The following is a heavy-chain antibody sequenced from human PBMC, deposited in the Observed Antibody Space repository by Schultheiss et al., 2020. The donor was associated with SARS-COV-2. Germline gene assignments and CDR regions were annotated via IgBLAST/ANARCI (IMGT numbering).Heavy chain of an antibody. CDR2: IYYSGST. CDR1: GGSFSDYY. D-gene: IGHD3-10*01. CDR3: ARGGHYYGSGSYYNPYYYGMDV. J-gene: IGHJ6*02. Sequence: SETLSLTCAVYGGSFSDYYWSWIRQPPGKGLEWIGYIYYSGSTNYNPSLKSRVTMSVDTSKNQFSLKLSSVTAADTAVYYCARGGHYYGSGSYYNPYYYGMDVWGQGTTVTVSS. V-gene: IGHV4-59*12.